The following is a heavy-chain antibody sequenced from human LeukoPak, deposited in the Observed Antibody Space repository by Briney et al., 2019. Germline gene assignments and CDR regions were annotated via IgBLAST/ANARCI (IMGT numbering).Heavy chain of an antibody. V-gene: IGHV3-74*01. J-gene: IGHJ4*02. CDR1: GFTFRSYW. CDR3: ASLNYDFWSGYGY. D-gene: IGHD3-3*01. Sequence: PGGSLRLSCAASGFTFRSYWMHWVRQAPGKGLVWVSRINIDGSSGSYADSVEGRFTISRDNAKNSLYLQMNSLRAEDTAVYYCASLNYDFWSGYGYWGQGTPVTVSS. CDR2: INIDGSSG.